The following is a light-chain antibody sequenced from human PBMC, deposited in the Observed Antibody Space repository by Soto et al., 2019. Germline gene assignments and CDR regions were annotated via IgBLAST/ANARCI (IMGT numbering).Light chain of an antibody. V-gene: IGKV3-11*01. J-gene: IGKJ1*01. CDR2: YAS. CDR1: QSVASRA. Sequence: IVLTQSPGTLSLSPGERATLSCRASQSVASRALAWYQQKPGQAPRLLMYYASKRATGIPARFSGSGSGTDFTLTISSLEPEDFAVYYCQQRSNWPRTFGQGTKVEIK. CDR3: QQRSNWPRT.